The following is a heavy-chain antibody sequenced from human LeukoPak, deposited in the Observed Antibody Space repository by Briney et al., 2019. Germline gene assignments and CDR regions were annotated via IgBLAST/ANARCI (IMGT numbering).Heavy chain of an antibody. CDR2: IYYSGST. V-gene: IGHV4-31*03. J-gene: IGHJ4*02. CDR3: ARAAPTIFGVVITHFDY. CDR1: GGSISSGGYY. D-gene: IGHD3-3*01. Sequence: SETLSLTCTVSGGSISSGGYYWSWIRQHPGKGLEWIGYIYYSGSTYYNPSLESRVTISVDTSKNQFSLKLSSVTAADTAVYYCARAAPTIFGVVITHFDYWGQGTLVTVSS.